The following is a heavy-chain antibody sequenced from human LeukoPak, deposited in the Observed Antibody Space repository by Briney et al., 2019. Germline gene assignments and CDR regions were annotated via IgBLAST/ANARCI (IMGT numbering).Heavy chain of an antibody. J-gene: IGHJ4*02. D-gene: IGHD2-15*01. CDR1: GYTFTSYY. Sequence: ASVKVSCKASGYTFTSYYMHWVRQAPGQGLEWMRIINPGGASTTYAQKFQGRVTMTRDTSTSTVYMDLSSLRSEDTAVYFCARGRCGGGTCFDYWGQGTLVTVSS. V-gene: IGHV1-46*01. CDR2: INPGGAST. CDR3: ARGRCGGGTCFDY.